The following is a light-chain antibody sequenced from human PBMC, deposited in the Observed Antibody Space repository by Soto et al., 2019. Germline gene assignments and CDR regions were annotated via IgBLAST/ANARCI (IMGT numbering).Light chain of an antibody. V-gene: IGKV3-20*01. J-gene: IGKJ1*01. CDR3: QQYGRSPRT. Sequence: EIVLTQSPGTLSLSPGERATLPCRASQSVSSNFLAWYQQKPGQAPRLLIYGASSRATGIPDRCSGSGSGTGFTLTISRLEPEDFAVYYCQQYGRSPRTFGQGTKVEIK. CDR1: QSVSSNF. CDR2: GAS.